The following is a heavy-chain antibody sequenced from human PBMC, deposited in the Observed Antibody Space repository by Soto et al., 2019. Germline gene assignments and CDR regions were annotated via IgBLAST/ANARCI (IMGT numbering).Heavy chain of an antibody. D-gene: IGHD1-20*01. J-gene: IGHJ6*02. CDR3: AKEYGIPARGGGYYYYYGMDV. CDR1: GFTFSSYG. Sequence: PGGSLRLSCAASGFTFSSYGMHWVLQAPGKGLEWVAVISYDGSNKYYADSVKGRLTISRDNSKNTLYLQMNSLSAEDTAVEDCAKEYGIPARGGGYYYYYGMDVSGQGATVTVSS. V-gene: IGHV3-30*18. CDR2: ISYDGSNK.